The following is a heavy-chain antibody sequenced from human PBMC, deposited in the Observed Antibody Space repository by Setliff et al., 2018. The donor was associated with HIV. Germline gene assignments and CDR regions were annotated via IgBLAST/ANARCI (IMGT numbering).Heavy chain of an antibody. D-gene: IGHD3-22*01. J-gene: IGHJ3*02. CDR1: GYTFTGYY. V-gene: IGHV1-2*02. CDR3: AGGDSRGLLHFDM. CDR2: LNPKTGGT. Sequence: ASVKVSCKASGYTFTGYYMHWVRQAPGQGLEWMGWLNPKTGGTNFAQEFQGRVTMTGDKSISTAYMELSRLTSDDTAVYYCAGGDSRGLLHFDMWGQGTMVTVSS.